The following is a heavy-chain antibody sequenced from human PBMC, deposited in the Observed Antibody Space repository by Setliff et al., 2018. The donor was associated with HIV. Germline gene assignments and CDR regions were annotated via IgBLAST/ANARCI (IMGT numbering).Heavy chain of an antibody. CDR3: ARVRNHLAVSPWYSYMDV. J-gene: IGHJ6*03. CDR2: ISAYNGDT. D-gene: IGHD6-19*01. V-gene: IGHV1-18*01. CDR1: GYTFTSYG. Sequence: ASVKVSCKASGYTFTSYGIDWVRQAPGQGLEWMGWISAYNGDTNYAQNFQGRVTMTTDTSTSTAYMELRSLRSDDTALYYCARVRNHLAVSPWYSYMDVWGKGTTVTVSS.